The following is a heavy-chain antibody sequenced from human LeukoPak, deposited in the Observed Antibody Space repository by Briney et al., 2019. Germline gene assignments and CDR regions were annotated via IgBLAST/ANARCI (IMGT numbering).Heavy chain of an antibody. D-gene: IGHD4-11*01. Sequence: GSLRLSCAASGFTFTYAYMNWVRQAPGKGLEWVGLIKSKPGGGTTDYAAPVKGRFTVSRDDSKNTLYLQMNSLKTEDTAVYYCTTVSPSVAINNWGQGTLVTVSS. CDR3: TTVSPSVAINN. CDR2: IKSKPGGGTT. J-gene: IGHJ4*02. CDR1: GFTFTYAY. V-gene: IGHV3-15*01.